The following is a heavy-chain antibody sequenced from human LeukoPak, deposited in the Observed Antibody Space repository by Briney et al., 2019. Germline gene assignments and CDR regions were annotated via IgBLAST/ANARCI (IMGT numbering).Heavy chain of an antibody. D-gene: IGHD2-15*01. CDR2: IYYSGST. Sequence: SETLSLTCTVSGGSISSYHWSWIRQPPGKGLEWIGYIYYSGSTNYNPSLKSRVTISVDTSKNQFSLKLSSVTAADTAVYYCARPHGYCSGGSCPPGYWYFDLWGRGTLVTVSS. V-gene: IGHV4-59*01. CDR1: GGSISSYH. J-gene: IGHJ2*01. CDR3: ARPHGYCSGGSCPPGYWYFDL.